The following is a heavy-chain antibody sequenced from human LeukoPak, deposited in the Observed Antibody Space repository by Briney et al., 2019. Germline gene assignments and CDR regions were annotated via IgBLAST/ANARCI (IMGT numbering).Heavy chain of an antibody. V-gene: IGHV4-34*01. CDR2: INHSGST. D-gene: IGHD6-19*01. CDR3: ARGGREAVFDP. CDR1: GGSFSGYY. Sequence: SETLSLTCAVYGGSFSGYYWSWIRQPPGKGLEWIGEINHSGSTNYNPSLKSRVTISVDTSKNQFSLKLSSVTAADTAVYYCARGGREAVFDPWGQGTLVTVSS. J-gene: IGHJ5*02.